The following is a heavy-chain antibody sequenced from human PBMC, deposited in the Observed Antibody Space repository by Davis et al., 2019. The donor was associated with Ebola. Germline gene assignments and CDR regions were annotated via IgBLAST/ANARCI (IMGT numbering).Heavy chain of an antibody. D-gene: IGHD6-6*01. V-gene: IGHV1-69*04. CDR2: IIPILCIA. CDR3: ASGEPLSSSNYYYYGMDV. J-gene: IGHJ6*02. Sequence: AASVQVSCKASGGTFSRYAISWVRQAPGQALEWMGRIIPILCIANYAQKSQGRITITADKSTSTAYMELRSLRSDDTAVYYCASGEPLSSSNYYYYGMDVWGQGTTVTVSS. CDR1: GGTFSRYA.